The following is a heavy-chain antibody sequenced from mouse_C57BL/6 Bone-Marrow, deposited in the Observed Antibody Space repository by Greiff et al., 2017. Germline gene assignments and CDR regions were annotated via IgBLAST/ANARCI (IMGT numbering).Heavy chain of an antibody. V-gene: IGHV1-64*01. D-gene: IGHD2-5*01. CDR3: ARSKSHSNYDY. CDR2: IHPNSGST. CDR1: GYTFTSYW. J-gene: IGHJ2*01. Sequence: VQLQQPGAELVKPGASVKLSCKASGYTFTSYWMHWVKQRPGQGLEWIGMIHPNSGSTNYNEKFKSKATLTVDKSSSTAYMQLSSLTSEESAVYYCARSKSHSNYDYWGQGTTLTVSS.